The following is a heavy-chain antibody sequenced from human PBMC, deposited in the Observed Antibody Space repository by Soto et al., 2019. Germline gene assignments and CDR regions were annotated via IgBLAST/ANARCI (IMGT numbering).Heavy chain of an antibody. CDR3: AREREDSSGYGYWFDP. CDR1: GWSFRGYY. D-gene: IGHD3-22*01. CDR2: INHSGST. V-gene: IGHV4-34*01. J-gene: IGHJ5*02. Sequence: TSETLTLPCSVYGWSFRGYYWSWIRQPPGKGLEWIGEINHSGSTNYNPSLKSRVTISVDTSKNQFSLKLSSVTAADTAVYYCAREREDSSGYGYWFDPWGQGTLVTVSS.